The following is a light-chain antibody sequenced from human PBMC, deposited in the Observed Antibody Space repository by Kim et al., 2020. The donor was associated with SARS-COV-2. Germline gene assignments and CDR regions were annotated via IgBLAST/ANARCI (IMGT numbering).Light chain of an antibody. CDR2: GAT. CDR1: QRVISSY. J-gene: IGKJ1*01. Sequence: EIVLTQSPDTLSLSPGDRATLFGRASQRVISSYLAWYQHKPGQTPRLLIYGATSRAIGIPDRFSGSGSGTDFTLIISKLEPEDFAVYYCQQDGTSHGLPFGQGTKVDI. V-gene: IGKV3-20*01. CDR3: QQDGTSHGLP.